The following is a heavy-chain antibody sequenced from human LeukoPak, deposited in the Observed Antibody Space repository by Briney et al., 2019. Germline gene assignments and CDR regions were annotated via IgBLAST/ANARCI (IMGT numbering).Heavy chain of an antibody. CDR1: GFTFSSYG. D-gene: IGHD3-10*01. V-gene: IGHV3-30*18. CDR3: AKDLVRGGFVVTTPNYYYGMDV. CDR2: ISYDGRNK. J-gene: IGHJ6*02. Sequence: GGSLRLSCVASGFTFSSYGMHWVRQAPGKGLEWVAVISYDGRNKYYADSVKGRFTISRDNSKNSLYLQKNSLRAEDTAVYYCAKDLVRGGFVVTTPNYYYGMDVWGQGTTVTVSS.